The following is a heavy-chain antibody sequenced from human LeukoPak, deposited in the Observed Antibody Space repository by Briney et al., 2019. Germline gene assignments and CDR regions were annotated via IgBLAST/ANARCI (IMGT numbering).Heavy chain of an antibody. Sequence: GGSLRLSCAASAFSFSTCAMQWVGQPPGQGLEWVSSISGNGGMTFYSHSVKGRFSISRDNSKSILYLQMSSLRGEDTAVYYCAGDSDVEPRNGFDIWGQGTMATVSS. CDR3: AGDSDVEPRNGFDI. J-gene: IGHJ3*02. D-gene: IGHD1-1*01. CDR2: ISGNGGMT. V-gene: IGHV3-23*01. CDR1: AFSFSTCA.